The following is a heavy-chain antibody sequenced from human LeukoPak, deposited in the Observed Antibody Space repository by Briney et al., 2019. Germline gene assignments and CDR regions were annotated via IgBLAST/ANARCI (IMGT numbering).Heavy chain of an antibody. Sequence: SETLTLTCSVSDFSISNYYFSWIRQPPGKGLEWMGYIYYSGSTTYNPSLKRRVTISVDTSKNQFSLKLRSVTAADTALYYCARIYNSSQWLAPGDYWGQGTLVTVSS. CDR1: DFSISNYY. CDR3: ARIYNSSQWLAPGDY. CDR2: IYYSGST. V-gene: IGHV4-59*01. D-gene: IGHD6-19*01. J-gene: IGHJ4*02.